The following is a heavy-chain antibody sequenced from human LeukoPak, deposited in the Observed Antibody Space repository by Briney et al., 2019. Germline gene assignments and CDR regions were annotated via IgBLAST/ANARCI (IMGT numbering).Heavy chain of an antibody. CDR1: GYTFTSYD. D-gene: IGHD1-7*01. CDR2: MSPNSGNT. CDR3: ARSRGITGTTQVLDP. J-gene: IGHJ5*02. Sequence: ASVKVSCKASGYTFTSYDFNWVRQATGQRPEWMGWMSPNSGNTGYAQKFQGRVTMTRNTSISTAYMELSSLRSEDTAVYYCARSRGITGTTQVLDPWGQGTLVTVSP. V-gene: IGHV1-8*01.